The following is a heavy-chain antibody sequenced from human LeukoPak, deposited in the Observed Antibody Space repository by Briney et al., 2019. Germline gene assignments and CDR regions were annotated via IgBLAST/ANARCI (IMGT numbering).Heavy chain of an antibody. CDR2: ISAYNGNT. J-gene: IGHJ4*02. D-gene: IGHD1-26*01. CDR1: GYTFTAYY. CDR3: ARDQPNSGSYYDY. V-gene: IGHV1-18*04. Sequence: ASMKVSCKASGYTFTAYYMHWVRQAPGQGLEWMGWISAYNGNTNYAQKLQGRVTMTTDTSTSTAYMELRSLRSDDTAVYYCARDQPNSGSYYDYWGQGTLVTVSS.